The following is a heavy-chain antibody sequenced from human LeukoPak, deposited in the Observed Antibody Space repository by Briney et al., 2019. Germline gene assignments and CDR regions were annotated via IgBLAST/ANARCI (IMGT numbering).Heavy chain of an antibody. CDR2: ISAYNGNT. D-gene: IGHD1-14*01. V-gene: IGHV1-18*01. Sequence: ASVTVSCKASGYTFTSYGISWVRQAPGQGLEWMGWISAYNGNTNYAQKVQGRVTMTTDTSTSTAYMELRSLRSDDTAVYYCAREETHHVYYGMDVWGQGTMVTVSS. CDR1: GYTFTSYG. J-gene: IGHJ6*02. CDR3: AREETHHVYYGMDV.